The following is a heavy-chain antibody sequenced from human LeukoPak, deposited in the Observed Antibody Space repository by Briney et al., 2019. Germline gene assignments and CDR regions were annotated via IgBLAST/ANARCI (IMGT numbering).Heavy chain of an antibody. D-gene: IGHD3-22*01. CDR2: IYYSGST. CDR1: GGSISSGGYY. Sequence: SQTLSLTFTVSGGSISSGGYYWSWIRQHPGKGLEWIGYIYYSGSTYYNPSLKSRVTISVDTSKNQFSLKLSSVTAADTAVYYCARVLYDSSGYYGALLGYYMDVWGKGTTVTVSS. J-gene: IGHJ6*03. CDR3: ARVLYDSSGYYGALLGYYMDV. V-gene: IGHV4-31*03.